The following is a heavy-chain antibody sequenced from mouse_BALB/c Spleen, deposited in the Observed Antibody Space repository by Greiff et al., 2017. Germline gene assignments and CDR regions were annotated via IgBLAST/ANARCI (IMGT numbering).Heavy chain of an antibody. D-gene: IGHD2-4*01. J-gene: IGHJ4*01. Sequence: EVKVEESGGGLVQPGGSLRLSCAPSGFTFTDYYMSWVRQPPGKALEWLGFIRNKANGYTTEYSASVKGRFTISRDNSQSILYLQMNTLRAEDSATYYCTRDTTMITTWRGYYAMDYWGQGTSVTVSS. CDR2: IRNKANGYTT. CDR1: GFTFTDYY. V-gene: IGHV7-3*02. CDR3: TRDTTMITTWRGYYAMDY.